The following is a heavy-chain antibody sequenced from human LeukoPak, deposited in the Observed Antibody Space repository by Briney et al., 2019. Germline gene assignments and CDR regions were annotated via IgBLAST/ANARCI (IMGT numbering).Heavy chain of an antibody. Sequence: GGSLRLSCAAFGFTFSSYWMTWVRQAPGKGLEWVANIKQDGSEKYYVDSVKGRFTISRDNAKNSLYLQMNSLRDEDTAVYYCARHAVPGYSSGWYTAWGQGTLVTVSS. CDR1: GFTFSSYW. J-gene: IGHJ4*02. D-gene: IGHD6-19*01. CDR2: IKQDGSEK. CDR3: ARHAVPGYSSGWYTA. V-gene: IGHV3-7*01.